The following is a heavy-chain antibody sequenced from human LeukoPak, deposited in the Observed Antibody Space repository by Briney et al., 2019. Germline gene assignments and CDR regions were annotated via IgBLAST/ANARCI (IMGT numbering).Heavy chain of an antibody. Sequence: GRSLRLSCAASGFTFSSSWMSWVRQAPGEGLEWVANTKQDGSEIYYVDSVKGRFTISRDNAKNSLYLQMNRLRAEDTAVYYCARRGGYYYDSSGYYYVVDAFDIWGQGTMVTVSS. CDR2: TKQDGSEI. D-gene: IGHD3-22*01. CDR1: GFTFSSSW. J-gene: IGHJ3*02. V-gene: IGHV3-7*05. CDR3: ARRGGYYYDSSGYYYVVDAFDI.